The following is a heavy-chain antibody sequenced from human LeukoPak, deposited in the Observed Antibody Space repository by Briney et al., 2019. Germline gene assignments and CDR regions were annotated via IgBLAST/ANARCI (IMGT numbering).Heavy chain of an antibody. V-gene: IGHV1-69*13. J-gene: IGHJ4*02. CDR2: IIPIFGTA. D-gene: IGHD3-22*01. Sequence: SVKVSCKASGGTFSSYAISWVRQAPGQGLEWMGGIIPIFGTANYAQKFQGRVTITADESTSTAYMELSSLRSEDTAVYYCARDGDYYDSSGYYSGWYFDYWGQGTLVTVSS. CDR3: ARDGDYYDSSGYYSGWYFDY. CDR1: GGTFSSYA.